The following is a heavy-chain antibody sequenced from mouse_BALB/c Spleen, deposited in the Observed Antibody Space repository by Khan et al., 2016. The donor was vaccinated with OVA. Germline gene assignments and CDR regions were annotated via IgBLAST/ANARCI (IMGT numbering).Heavy chain of an antibody. J-gene: IGHJ2*01. V-gene: IGHV1-20*02. D-gene: IGHD1-1*01. Sequence: EVQLQESGPELVKPGASVKISCKASGYSFTGYFMNWVMQSHGKSLEWIGRINPHIGETFYNQKFKDKATLTVDESSTTAHMELRSLSSADSAVYYCARKNGSDFDYWGQGTTLTVSS. CDR3: ARKNGSDFDY. CDR1: GYSFTGYF. CDR2: INPHIGET.